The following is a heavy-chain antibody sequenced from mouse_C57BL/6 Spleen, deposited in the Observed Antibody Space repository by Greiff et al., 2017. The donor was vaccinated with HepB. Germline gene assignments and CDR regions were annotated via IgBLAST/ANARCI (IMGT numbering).Heavy chain of an antibody. J-gene: IGHJ1*03. V-gene: IGHV10-1*01. CDR2: IRSKSNNYAT. CDR3: VGHSGTGWYFDV. CDR1: GFSFNTYA. Sequence: EVKLVESGGGLVQPKGSLKLSCAASGFSFNTYAMNWVRQAPGKGLEWVARIRSKSNNYATYYADSVKDRFTISRDDSESMLYLQMNNLKTEDTAMYYCVGHSGTGWYFDVWGTGTTVTVSS. D-gene: IGHD4-1*01.